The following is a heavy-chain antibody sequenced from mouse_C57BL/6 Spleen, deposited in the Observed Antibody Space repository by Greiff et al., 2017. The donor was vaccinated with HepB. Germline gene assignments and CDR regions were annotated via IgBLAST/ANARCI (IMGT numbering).Heavy chain of an antibody. CDR3: TGGESWDHYFDY. D-gene: IGHD4-1*01. CDR2: IRLKSDNYAT. CDR1: GFTFSNYW. J-gene: IGHJ2*01. V-gene: IGHV6-3*01. Sequence: VQLKQSGGGLVQPGGSMKLSCVASGFTFSNYWMNWVRQSPEKGLEWVAQIRLKSDNYATHYAESVKGRFTISRDDSKSSVYLQMNNLRAEDTGIYYCTGGESWDHYFDYWGQGTTLTVSS.